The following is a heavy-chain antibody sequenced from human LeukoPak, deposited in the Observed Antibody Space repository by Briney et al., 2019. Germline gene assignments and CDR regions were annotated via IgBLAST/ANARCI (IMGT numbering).Heavy chain of an antibody. J-gene: IGHJ5*02. Sequence: GGSLRLSCAASGFTFSDYYMSWVRQVPGKGLEWVSAISGSGGSTYYADSVKGRFTISRDNSKNTLYLQMNSLRAEDTAVYYCAKDVVVVPAASNWFDPWGQGTLVTVSS. CDR2: ISGSGGST. V-gene: IGHV3-23*01. D-gene: IGHD2-2*01. CDR3: AKDVVVVPAASNWFDP. CDR1: GFTFSDYY.